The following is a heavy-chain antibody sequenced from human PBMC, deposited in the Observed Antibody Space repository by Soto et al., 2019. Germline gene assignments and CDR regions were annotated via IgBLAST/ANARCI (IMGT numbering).Heavy chain of an antibody. CDR3: ARDLRFLEWLLYLGGLDY. D-gene: IGHD3-3*01. CDR1: GYTFTSYG. CDR2: ISAYNGNT. J-gene: IGHJ4*02. V-gene: IGHV1-18*01. Sequence: ASVKVSCKASGYTFTSYGISWVRQAPGQGLEWMGWISAYNGNTNYAQKLQGRVTMTRDTSTSTAYMELRSLRSDDTAVYYCARDLRFLEWLLYLGGLDYWGQGTLVTVSS.